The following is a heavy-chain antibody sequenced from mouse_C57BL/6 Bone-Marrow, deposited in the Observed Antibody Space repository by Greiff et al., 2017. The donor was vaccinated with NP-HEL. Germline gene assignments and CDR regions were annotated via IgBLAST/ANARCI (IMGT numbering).Heavy chain of an antibody. CDR1: GFTFSDFY. J-gene: IGHJ1*03. CDR2: SRNKANDYTT. D-gene: IGHD2-2*01. CDR3: ARDAYGYPLYFDV. V-gene: IGHV7-1*01. Sequence: EVKVVESGGGLVQSGRSLRLSCATSGFTFSDFYMEWVRQAPGKGLEWIAASRNKANDYTTEYSASVKGRFIVSRDTSQSILYLQMNALRAEDTAIYYCARDAYGYPLYFDVWGTGTTVTVSS.